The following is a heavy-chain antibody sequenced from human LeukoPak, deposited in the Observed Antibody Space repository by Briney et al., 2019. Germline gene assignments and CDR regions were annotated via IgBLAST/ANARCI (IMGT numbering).Heavy chain of an antibody. J-gene: IGHJ6*03. D-gene: IGHD6-13*01. Sequence: PSETLSLTCTVSGGSISSSSYYWGWIRQPPGKGLEWIGNIYYSGSTYYSPSLKSRVTISVDTSKNQFSLKLSSVTAADTAVYYCARDIWSYSSSWTGSLNYMDVWGKGTTVTVSS. V-gene: IGHV4-39*07. CDR3: ARDIWSYSSSWTGSLNYMDV. CDR1: GGSISSSSYY. CDR2: IYYSGST.